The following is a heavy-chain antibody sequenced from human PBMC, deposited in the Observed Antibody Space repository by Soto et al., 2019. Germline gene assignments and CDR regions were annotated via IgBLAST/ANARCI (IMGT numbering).Heavy chain of an antibody. Sequence: GGSLRLSCAASGFTFSSYGMHWVRQAPGKGLEWVAVIWYDGSNKYYADSVKGRFTISRDNSKNTLYLQMNSLRAEDTAVYYCARDVKEGDAIGYGELFDYWGQGTLVTVSS. CDR1: GFTFSSYG. CDR2: IWYDGSNK. V-gene: IGHV3-33*01. D-gene: IGHD4-17*01. J-gene: IGHJ4*02. CDR3: ARDVKEGDAIGYGELFDY.